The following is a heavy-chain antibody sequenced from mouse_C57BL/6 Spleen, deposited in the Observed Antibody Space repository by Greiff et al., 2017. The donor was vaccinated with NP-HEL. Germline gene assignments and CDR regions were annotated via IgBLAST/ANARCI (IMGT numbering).Heavy chain of an antibody. CDR2: INPNNGGT. D-gene: IGHD1-1*01. CDR1: GYTFTDYN. Sequence: VQLQQSGPELVKPGASVKMSCKASGYTFTDYNMHWVKQSHGKSLEWIGYINPNNGGTSYNQKFKGKATLTVNKSSSTAYKELRSRTSEDSAVYYCARWRITTVVAHFDYWGQGTTLTVSS. J-gene: IGHJ2*01. CDR3: ARWRITTVVAHFDY. V-gene: IGHV1-22*01.